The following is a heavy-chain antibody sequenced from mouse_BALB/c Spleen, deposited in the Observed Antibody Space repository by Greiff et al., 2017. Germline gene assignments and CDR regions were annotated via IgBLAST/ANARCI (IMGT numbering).Heavy chain of an antibody. CDR1: GFSLTGYG. D-gene: IGHD1-1*01. Sequence: QVQLQESGPGLVAPSQSLSITCTVSGFSLTGYGVNWVRQPPGKGLEWLGMIWGDGSTDYNSALKSRLSISKDNSKSQVFLKMNSLQTDDTARYYCARAVYYYGSSLYYFDYWGQGTTLTVSS. CDR2: IWGDGST. V-gene: IGHV2-6-7*01. J-gene: IGHJ2*01. CDR3: ARAVYYYGSSLYYFDY.